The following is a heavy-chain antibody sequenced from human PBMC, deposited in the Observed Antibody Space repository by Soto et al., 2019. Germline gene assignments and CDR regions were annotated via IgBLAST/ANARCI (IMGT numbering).Heavy chain of an antibody. D-gene: IGHD3-10*01. Sequence: QVQLVESGGGLVKPGGSLRLSCAASGFTFSDYYMSWIRQAPGKGLEWVSYISSSSSYTNYADSVKGRFTISRDNAKNSLYLQMNSLRAEDTAVYYCARDPNTVVRGGYGMDVWGQGTTVTVSS. CDR2: ISSSSSYT. J-gene: IGHJ6*02. CDR3: ARDPNTVVRGGYGMDV. V-gene: IGHV3-11*05. CDR1: GFTFSDYY.